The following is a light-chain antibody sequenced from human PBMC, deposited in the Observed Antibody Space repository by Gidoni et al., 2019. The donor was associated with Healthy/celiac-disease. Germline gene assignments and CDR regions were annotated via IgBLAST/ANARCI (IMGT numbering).Light chain of an antibody. CDR1: KLGDKY. CDR2: QDS. CDR3: RAWDSSSYV. V-gene: IGLV3-1*01. Sequence: SYELTQPPSVSVSPGQTASITCSGDKLGDKYACWYQQKPGQSPVLVIYQDSKRPSGIPERFSGSNPGNTATLTIGGTQAMDEADYYCRAWDSSSYVFGPGTKVTVL. J-gene: IGLJ1*01.